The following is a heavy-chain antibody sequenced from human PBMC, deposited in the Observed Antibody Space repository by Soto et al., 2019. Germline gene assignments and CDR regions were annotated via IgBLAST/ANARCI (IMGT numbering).Heavy chain of an antibody. CDR3: ASQSDFLTGFQVAP. V-gene: IGHV3-21*01. J-gene: IGHJ5*02. CDR1: GFTFSNYN. CDR2: SSRSSSYI. Sequence: EVQLVESGGGLVKPGGSLRLSCAASGFTFSNYNMNWVRQAPGKGLEWVSSSSRSSSYIYYADSVKGRITISRDNAKNSLYIQMNRLRAEDTAPYFWASQSDFLTGFQVAPRGQGTLVTVSS. D-gene: IGHD3-9*01.